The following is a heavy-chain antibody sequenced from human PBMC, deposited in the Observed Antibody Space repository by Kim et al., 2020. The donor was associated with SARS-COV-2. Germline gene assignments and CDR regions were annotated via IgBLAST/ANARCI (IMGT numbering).Heavy chain of an antibody. V-gene: IGHV3-48*03. CDR2: ISSSGSTI. J-gene: IGHJ6*02. CDR1: GFTFSSYE. CDR3: ARRNRLFDYGMDV. Sequence: GGSLRLSCAASGFTFSSYEMNWVRQAPGKGLEWVSYISSSGSTIYYADSVKGRFTISRDNAKNSLYLQMNSLRAEDTAVYYCARRNRLFDYGMDVWGQGTTVTVSS.